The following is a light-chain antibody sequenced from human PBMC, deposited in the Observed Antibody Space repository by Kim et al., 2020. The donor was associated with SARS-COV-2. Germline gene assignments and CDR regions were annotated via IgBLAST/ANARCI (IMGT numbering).Light chain of an antibody. CDR3: GAWNSSQIAV. J-gene: IGLJ3*02. CDR1: SSNIGSNT. CDR2: GNS. Sequence: QSVLTQPPSSAGTPGQRVSISCSGSSSNIGSNTVNWYQQLPGAATKLLIYGNSERPSGVPDRFSGSKSGTSASLAINGLQSEDEGTYYCGAWNSSQIAVFGGGTQLTVL. V-gene: IGLV1-44*01.